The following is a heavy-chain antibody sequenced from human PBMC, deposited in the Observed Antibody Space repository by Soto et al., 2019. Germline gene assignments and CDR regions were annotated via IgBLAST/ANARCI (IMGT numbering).Heavy chain of an antibody. CDR3: ARDRCTTDRCYTHHVDV. CDR1: GYTFTSYG. D-gene: IGHD2-8*01. J-gene: IGHJ6*02. V-gene: IGHV1-18*04. Sequence: VTSVKVSCKSSGYTFTSYGVSWVRQAPGQGLEWLGWISVYTGNTKQAQKFQDRVTLTTEASTGTASLELRNLRSDDTAVYYCARDRCTTDRCYTHHVDVWG. CDR2: ISVYTGNT.